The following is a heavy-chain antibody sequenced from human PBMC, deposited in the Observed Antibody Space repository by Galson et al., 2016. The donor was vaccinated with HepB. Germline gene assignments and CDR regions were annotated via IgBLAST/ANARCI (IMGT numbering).Heavy chain of an antibody. Sequence: SVKVSCKASGYTFTSYGISWVRQAPGQGLEWMGWISAYNGNTNYAQKLQGRVTMTTDTSTAYMELRSLRSVDTAVYYCASRYSSGWYNKAFDIWGQGTVVTVSS. D-gene: IGHD6-19*01. CDR1: GYTFTSYG. V-gene: IGHV1-18*01. CDR3: ASRYSSGWYNKAFDI. J-gene: IGHJ3*02. CDR2: ISAYNGNT.